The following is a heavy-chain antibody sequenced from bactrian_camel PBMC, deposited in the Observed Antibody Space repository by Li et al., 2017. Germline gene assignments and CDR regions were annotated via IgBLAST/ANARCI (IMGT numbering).Heavy chain of an antibody. CDR3: AAVVSPLCGSWAIPEFDF. CDR2: LKTSEGAA. CDR1: FTSSSYC. D-gene: IGHD6*01. J-gene: IGHJ6*01. V-gene: IGHV3S1*01. Sequence: HVQLVESGGGSVQAGGSLRLSCRFTSSSYCMAWSRQAPGKEREGVALLKTSEGAATYVDAVKGRFTISQDYIKRTLNLQMNSLKPEDTAMYYCAAVVSPLCGSWAIPEFDFWGQGTQVTVS.